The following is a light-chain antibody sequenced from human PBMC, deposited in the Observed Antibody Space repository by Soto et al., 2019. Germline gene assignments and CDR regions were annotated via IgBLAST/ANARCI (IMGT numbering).Light chain of an antibody. CDR1: QSVSSY. V-gene: IGKV3-11*01. CDR3: QQRSNWPPLYT. J-gene: IGKJ2*01. Sequence: EIVLTQSPATLSLSPGERATLSCRASQSVSSYLAGYQQKPGQAPRLLIYDASNRATGIPARFSGSGSGTDFTITISSLEPEDFAVYYCQQRSNWPPLYTVGQGTKLEIK. CDR2: DAS.